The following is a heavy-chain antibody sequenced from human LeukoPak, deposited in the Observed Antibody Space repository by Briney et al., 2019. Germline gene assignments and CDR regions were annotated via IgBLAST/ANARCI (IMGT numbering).Heavy chain of an antibody. V-gene: IGHV3-33*01. Sequence: GGSLRLSCAASGFTFSSYGMHWVRQAPGKGLEWVAVIWYDGSNKYYADSVKGRFTISRDNSKNTLYLQMNSLRAEDTAVYYCARDRNIVVVPAAPDYWGRGTLVTVSS. D-gene: IGHD2-2*01. CDR3: ARDRNIVVVPAAPDY. CDR1: GFTFSSYG. J-gene: IGHJ4*02. CDR2: IWYDGSNK.